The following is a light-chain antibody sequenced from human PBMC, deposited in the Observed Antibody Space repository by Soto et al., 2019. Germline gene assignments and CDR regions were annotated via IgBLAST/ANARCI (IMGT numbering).Light chain of an antibody. V-gene: IGKV3-20*01. CDR2: GAS. CDR3: HQFASTART. CDR1: QSVDRNY. J-gene: IGKJ1*01. Sequence: EIVLTQSPGTLSLSPGESATLSCRASQSVDRNYLAWYQQRPGQAPRLLIYGASSRATGIPPRFSGRGSGTEFVLTIRGLEAEGFAVYSCHQFASTARTFGQGTKVETK.